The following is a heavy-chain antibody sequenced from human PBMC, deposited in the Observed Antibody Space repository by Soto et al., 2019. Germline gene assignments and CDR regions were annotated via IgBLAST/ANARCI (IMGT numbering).Heavy chain of an antibody. CDR3: ARVLAAADSL. V-gene: IGHV3-7*01. D-gene: IGHD6-13*01. Sequence: EVQLVESGGGLVQPGGSLRLSCAASGFTFSTYWMHWVRQAPGKGLEWVANIKQDGSEKNYLDSVKGRFTISRDNAKSSLYLQLNILRAEDTSVYYCARVLAAADSLWGQGTLVTVSS. J-gene: IGHJ4*02. CDR1: GFTFSTYW. CDR2: IKQDGSEK.